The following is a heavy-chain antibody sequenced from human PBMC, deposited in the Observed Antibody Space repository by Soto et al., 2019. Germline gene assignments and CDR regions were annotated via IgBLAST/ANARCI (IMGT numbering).Heavy chain of an antibody. CDR3: AKLLAAAASWDAFDI. CDR1: GFTFGNYA. CDR2: ITDGGGST. J-gene: IGHJ3*02. Sequence: GGSLRLSCAASGFTFGNYAMSWVRQAPGKGLEWVSGITDGGGSTNYADPVKGRFTISRDNSWNTLYLQLNSLRAEDTAVYYCAKLLAAAASWDAFDIWGQGTMVT. D-gene: IGHD6-25*01. V-gene: IGHV3-23*01.